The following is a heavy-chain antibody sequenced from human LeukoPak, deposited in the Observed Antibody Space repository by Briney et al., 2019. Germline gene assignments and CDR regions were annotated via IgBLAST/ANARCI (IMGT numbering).Heavy chain of an antibody. CDR1: GYTFTTYG. D-gene: IGHD3-16*01. J-gene: IGHJ4*02. CDR2: ISAYSGNT. CDR3: ARLIWGFYYFDY. V-gene: IGHV1-18*04. Sequence: ASVKVSCKASGYTFTTYGLSWVRQAPGQGLEWMGWISAYSGNTNYAQKFQGRVTMSTDTSTTTAYMELRSLRSDDTAVYYCARLIWGFYYFDYWGQGTLVTVS.